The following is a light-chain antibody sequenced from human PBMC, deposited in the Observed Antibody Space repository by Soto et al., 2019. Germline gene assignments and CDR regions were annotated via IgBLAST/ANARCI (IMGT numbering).Light chain of an antibody. CDR2: DAS. Sequence: DIQMTQSPSTLPASVGDRVTITCRASQRVDRWLAWYQQKPGKAPKLLISDASTLESGVPSRFSGSGSGTEFTLTITSLQSEDFAVYYCQQYNSWPRTFGQGTKVDIK. CDR1: QRVDRW. V-gene: IGKV1-5*01. J-gene: IGKJ1*01. CDR3: QQYNSWPRT.